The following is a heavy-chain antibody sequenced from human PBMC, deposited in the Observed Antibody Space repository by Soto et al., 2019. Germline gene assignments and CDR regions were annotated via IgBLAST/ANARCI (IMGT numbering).Heavy chain of an antibody. CDR1: GDSIGRFY. V-gene: IGHV4-4*07. CDR2: VYSTGGT. Sequence: SENLSLTCNVSGDSIGRFYWSWIRQSAEKGLEWIGRVYSTGGTAYNPALKGRVTISLDRSNNHVSLEMNSVTAADTAVYFCARDLSGTGLDIWGRGTRVTVSS. CDR3: ARDLSGTGLDI. J-gene: IGHJ6*02. D-gene: IGHD1-26*01.